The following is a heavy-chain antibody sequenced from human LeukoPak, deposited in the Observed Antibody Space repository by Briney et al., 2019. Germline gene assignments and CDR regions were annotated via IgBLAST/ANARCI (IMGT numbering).Heavy chain of an antibody. Sequence: SETLSLTCTVSGGSISSSSYYWGWIRQPPGKGLEWIGSIYYSGSTYYNPSLKSRVTISVDTSKNQFSLKLSSVTAADTAVYYCARGEYYDSSGYHARGNWFDPWGQGTLVTVSS. D-gene: IGHD3-22*01. CDR3: ARGEYYDSSGYHARGNWFDP. V-gene: IGHV4-39*07. CDR2: IYYSGST. J-gene: IGHJ5*02. CDR1: GGSISSSSYY.